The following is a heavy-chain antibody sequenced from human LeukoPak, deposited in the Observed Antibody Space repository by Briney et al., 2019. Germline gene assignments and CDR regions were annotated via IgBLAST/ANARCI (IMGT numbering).Heavy chain of an antibody. V-gene: IGHV4-30-2*01. Sequence: SETLSLTCAVSGGSISSGGYSWSWMRQPPGKGLEWIGYIYHSGSTYYNPSLKSRVTISVDRSKNQFSLKLSSVTAADTAVYYCARSRGYCSRTSCYKGSYFDCWGQGTLVTASS. CDR3: ARSRGYCSRTSCYKGSYFDC. CDR1: GGSISSGGYS. J-gene: IGHJ4*02. CDR2: IYHSGST. D-gene: IGHD2-2*02.